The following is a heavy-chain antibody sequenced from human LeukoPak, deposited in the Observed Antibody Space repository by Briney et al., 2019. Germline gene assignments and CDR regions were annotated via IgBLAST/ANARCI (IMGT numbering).Heavy chain of an antibody. V-gene: IGHV3-72*01. D-gene: IGHD2-21*02. J-gene: IGHJ3*01. Sequence: SGGSLRLSCAASGFTFSDHYMDWVRQAPGEGLEWVGRSRNKADSYTTEYAASVKGRFTISRDVSKDSLYLQMNSLKTEDTAVYYCARAGLVVVTAKKSDAFDVWGQGTMVTVSS. CDR2: SRNKADSYTT. CDR1: GFTFSDHY. CDR3: ARAGLVVVTAKKSDAFDV.